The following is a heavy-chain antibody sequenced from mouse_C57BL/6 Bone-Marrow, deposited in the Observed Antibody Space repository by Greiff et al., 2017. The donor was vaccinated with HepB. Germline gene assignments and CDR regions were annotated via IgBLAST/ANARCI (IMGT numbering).Heavy chain of an antibody. CDR3: ARHPGSSPYWYFDV. V-gene: IGHV1-50*01. CDR2: IDPSDSYT. Sequence: QVQLKQPGAELVKPGASVKLSCTASGYTFTSYWMQWVKQRPGQGLEWIGEIDPSDSYTNYNQKFKGKATMTVDTSSSTAYLQLSSLTSEDSAVYYCARHPGSSPYWYFDVWGTGTTVTVSS. J-gene: IGHJ1*03. CDR1: GYTFTSYW. D-gene: IGHD1-1*01.